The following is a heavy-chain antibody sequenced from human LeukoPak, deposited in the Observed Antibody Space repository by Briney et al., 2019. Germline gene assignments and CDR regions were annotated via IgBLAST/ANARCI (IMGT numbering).Heavy chain of an antibody. CDR1: GFTFSGYW. J-gene: IGHJ4*02. CDR3: ARGGTYASGSYNY. D-gene: IGHD3-10*01. V-gene: IGHV3-74*01. Sequence: GGSLRLSCAASGFTFSGYWMHWVRQAPGKGLVWVSHLNSGGSVITYADSVKGRFTISRDNAKDTLYLQMDSLRDEDTAVYYCARGGTYASGSYNYWGQGTLVTVSS. CDR2: LNSGGSVI.